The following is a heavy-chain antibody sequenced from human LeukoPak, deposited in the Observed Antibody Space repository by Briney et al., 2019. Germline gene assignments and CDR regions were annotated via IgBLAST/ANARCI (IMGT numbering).Heavy chain of an antibody. CDR3: ARGFWSGYQGGNY. V-gene: IGHV3-48*01. D-gene: IGHD3-3*01. CDR2: ISSSSSTI. J-gene: IGHJ4*02. CDR1: GLTFSSYS. Sequence: GGSLRLSCAVSGLTFSSYSMNWVRQAPGKGLEWLSYISSSSSTIYYADSVKGRFTISRDNAKNSLYLQMNSLRAEDTAVYYCARGFWSGYQGGNYWGQETLVTVSS.